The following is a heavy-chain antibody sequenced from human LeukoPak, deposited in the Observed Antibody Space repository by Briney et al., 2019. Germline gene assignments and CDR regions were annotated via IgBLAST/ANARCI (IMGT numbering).Heavy chain of an antibody. CDR3: ARNPVPIAVAAPDY. Sequence: ASVKVSCKASGYTFTSYAMHWVRQAPGQRLEWMGWINTGNGNTKYSQEFQGRVTITRDTSASTAYMELSSLRSEDMAVYYCARNPVPIAVAAPDYWGQGTLVTVSS. CDR2: INTGNGNT. CDR1: GYTFTSYA. D-gene: IGHD6-19*01. V-gene: IGHV1-3*03. J-gene: IGHJ4*02.